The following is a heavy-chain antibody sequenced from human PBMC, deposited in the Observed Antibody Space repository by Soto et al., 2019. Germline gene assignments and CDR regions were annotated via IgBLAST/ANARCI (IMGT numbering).Heavy chain of an antibody. CDR2: VYYTGST. V-gene: IGHV4-59*01. J-gene: IGHJ4*02. CDR1: GGSISGSY. CDR3: ARSVAVPGAHIDY. Sequence: LSLTCSVSGGSISGSYLSWIRQSPGKGLEWLGYVYYTGSTNYSPSLRSRVSISVDTSKNEFSLRLSSVTAADTAVYFCARSVAVPGAHIDYWGQGTQVTVSS. D-gene: IGHD6-19*01.